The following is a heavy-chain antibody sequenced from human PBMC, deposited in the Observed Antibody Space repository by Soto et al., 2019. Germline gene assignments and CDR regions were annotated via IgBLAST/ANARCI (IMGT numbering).Heavy chain of an antibody. V-gene: IGHV3-64D*08. CDR2: ISSNGGST. CDR1: GFTFSSYA. J-gene: IGHJ5*02. Sequence: GWSLRLSCSASGFTFSSYAMHWVRQAPGKGLEYVSSISSNGGSTYYADSVKGRFTISRDNSKNTLYLQMSSLRAEDTALYYCVKFRPGGDNWVDPWGQGTLVTVSS. CDR3: VKFRPGGDNWVDP. D-gene: IGHD3-10*01.